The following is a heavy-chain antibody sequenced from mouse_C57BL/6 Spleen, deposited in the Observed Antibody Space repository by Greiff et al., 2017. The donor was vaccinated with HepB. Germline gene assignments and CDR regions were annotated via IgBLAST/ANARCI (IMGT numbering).Heavy chain of an antibody. V-gene: IGHV8-12*01. Sequence: QVTLKVSGPGILQSSQPLSLTCSFSGFSLSTSGMGVSWIRQPSGKGLEWLAHIYWDDDKRYNPSLKSRLTISKDTSRNQVFLKITSVDTADTATYYCARVIYYDYDGWYFDVWGTGATVTVSS. J-gene: IGHJ1*03. CDR3: ARVIYYDYDGWYFDV. CDR1: GFSLSTSGMG. D-gene: IGHD2-4*01. CDR2: IYWDDDK.